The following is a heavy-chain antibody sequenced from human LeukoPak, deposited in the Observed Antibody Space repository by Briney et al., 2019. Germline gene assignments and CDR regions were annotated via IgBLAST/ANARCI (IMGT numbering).Heavy chain of an antibody. V-gene: IGHV4-39*01. D-gene: IGHD6-6*01. Sequence: PSETLSLTCTVSGGSISSSSYYWGWIRQPPGKGLVWIGSIYYSGSTYYNPSLKSRVTISVDTSNNQFSLKLSSVTAADTAVYYCAIWDSSSSEAYFDYWGQGTLVTVSS. CDR1: GGSISSSSYY. CDR3: AIWDSSSSEAYFDY. CDR2: IYYSGST. J-gene: IGHJ4*02.